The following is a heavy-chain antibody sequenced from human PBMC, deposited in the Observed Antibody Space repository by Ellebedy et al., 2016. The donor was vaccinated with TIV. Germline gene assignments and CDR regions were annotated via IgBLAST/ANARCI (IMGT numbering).Heavy chain of an antibody. CDR2: MNQDGSQK. CDR1: GFTFSNYW. D-gene: IGHD2-15*01. CDR3: TRILCSAVGCDDFDY. V-gene: IGHV3-7*01. Sequence: PGGSLRLSCAASGFTFSNYWMTWVRQAPGKGLEWVANMNQDGSQKYYVDSVKGRFPISRDNAKNSLYLQMNSLRAEDTAFYYCTRILCSAVGCDDFDYWGQGTLVTVSS. J-gene: IGHJ4*02.